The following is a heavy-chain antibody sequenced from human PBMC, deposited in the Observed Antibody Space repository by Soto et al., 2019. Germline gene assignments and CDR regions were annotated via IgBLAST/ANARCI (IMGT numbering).Heavy chain of an antibody. J-gene: IGHJ6*02. CDR1: GFTFSNAW. Sequence: GGSLRLSCAASGFTFSNAWVNWVRQAPGKGLEWVGRIKSKTDGGTTDYAAPVKGRFTISRDDSKNTLYLQMNSLKTEDTAVYYCTASVVVPAAIYYGMDVWGQGTTVTVSS. CDR3: TASVVVPAAIYYGMDV. D-gene: IGHD2-2*01. V-gene: IGHV3-15*07. CDR2: IKSKTDGGTT.